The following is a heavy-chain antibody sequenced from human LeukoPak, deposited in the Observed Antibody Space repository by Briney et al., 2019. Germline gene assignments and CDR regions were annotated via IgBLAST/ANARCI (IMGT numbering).Heavy chain of an antibody. CDR3: TTSPSLYCTNGVCYSDY. Sequence: GGSLRLSCAASGFTFSNAWMSWVRQAPGKGLEWVGRIKSKTDGGTTDYAAPVKGRFTISRDDSKNTLYLQMNSLKTDDTAVYYCTTSPSLYCTNGVCYSDYWGQGTLVTVSS. D-gene: IGHD2-8*01. J-gene: IGHJ4*02. CDR1: GFTFSNAW. CDR2: IKSKTDGGTT. V-gene: IGHV3-15*01.